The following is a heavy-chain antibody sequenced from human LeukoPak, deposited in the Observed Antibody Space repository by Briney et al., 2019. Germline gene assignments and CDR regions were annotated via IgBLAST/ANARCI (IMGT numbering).Heavy chain of an antibody. CDR2: IRYDGSNK. J-gene: IGHJ4*02. CDR1: GFTFSSYG. Sequence: GGSLRLSCAASGFTFSSYGMHWVRQAPGKGLEWVAFIRYDGSNKYYADSVKGRFTISRDNSKNTLYLQMNSLRAEDTAVYYCAKGPLGLYAPFDYWGQGTLVTVSS. D-gene: IGHD2-2*01. CDR3: AKGPLGLYAPFDY. V-gene: IGHV3-30*02.